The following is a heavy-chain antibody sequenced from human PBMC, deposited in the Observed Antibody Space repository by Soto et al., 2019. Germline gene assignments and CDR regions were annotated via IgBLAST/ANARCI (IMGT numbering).Heavy chain of an antibody. V-gene: IGHV4-61*01. CDR1: GGSVNTAPYH. CDR3: ARTTTLENYFDY. D-gene: IGHD2-15*01. J-gene: IGHJ4*02. Sequence: PSETLSLTCTVSGGSVNTAPYHWSWIRQSPRNGLEWIGNIYYTGSTNYNPSFESRVAISLDTSNNQFSLRLTSLTAADTAVYYCARTTTLENYFDYWGQGTLVTVSS. CDR2: IYYTGST.